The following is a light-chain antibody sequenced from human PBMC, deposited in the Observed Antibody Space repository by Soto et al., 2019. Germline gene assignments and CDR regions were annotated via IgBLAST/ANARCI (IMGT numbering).Light chain of an antibody. J-gene: IGKJ3*01. Sequence: IPLTQSPSTLSASAGDRVTITCRVSQTLNGWLAWYQHKPGNAPKLLIFKASNLQSGVPSRFSGSGFGTEFTLTISSLQPDDSATYYCQQYNNYSFNFGPGTKVEIK. CDR3: QQYNNYSFN. CDR2: KAS. CDR1: QTLNGW. V-gene: IGKV1-5*03.